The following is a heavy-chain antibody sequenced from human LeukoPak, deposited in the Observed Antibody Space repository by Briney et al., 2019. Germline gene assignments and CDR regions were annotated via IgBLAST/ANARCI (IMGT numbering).Heavy chain of an antibody. V-gene: IGHV1-24*01. CDR3: ATCSMCGSWYRDFDY. D-gene: IGHD6-13*01. CDR1: GGTFSSYA. J-gene: IGHJ4*02. CDR2: FDPEDGET. Sequence: ASVKVSCTASGGTFSSYAISWVRQAPGQGLEWMGGFDPEDGETIYAQKFQGRVTMTEDTSTDTAYMELSSLRSEDTAVYYCATCSMCGSWYRDFDYWGQGTLVTVSS.